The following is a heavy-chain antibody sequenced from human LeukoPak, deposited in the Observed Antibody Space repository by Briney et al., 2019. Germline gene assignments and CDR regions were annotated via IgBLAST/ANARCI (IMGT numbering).Heavy chain of an antibody. CDR2: ITGSGAGT. Sequence: GGSLRLSCAASGFTFGSYAMSWVRQAPGKGLEWVSVITGSGAGTYYADSLKGRLTMSRDNSKNTLYLQMNNLRAEDTAVYYCAKSKYCVTASCPWGYCGQGTLVTVAS. J-gene: IGHJ4*02. CDR3: AKSKYCVTASCPWGY. D-gene: IGHD2-2*01. V-gene: IGHV3-23*01. CDR1: GFTFGSYA.